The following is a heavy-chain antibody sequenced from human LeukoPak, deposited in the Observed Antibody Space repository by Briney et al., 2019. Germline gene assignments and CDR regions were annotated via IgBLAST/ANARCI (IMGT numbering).Heavy chain of an antibody. D-gene: IGHD2-2*01. CDR2: MNPNSGNT. CDR3: ARGGSSTRTGGYYFDY. Sequence: ASVKVPCKASGYTYTSYDINWVRQATGQGLEWMGWMNPNSGNTGYAQKFQGRVTITRNTSISTAYMELSSLRSEDTAVYYCARGGSSTRTGGYYFDYWGQGTLVTVSS. J-gene: IGHJ4*02. CDR1: GYTYTSYD. V-gene: IGHV1-8*03.